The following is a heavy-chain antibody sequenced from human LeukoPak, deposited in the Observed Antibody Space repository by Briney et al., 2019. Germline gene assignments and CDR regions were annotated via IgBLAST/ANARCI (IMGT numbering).Heavy chain of an antibody. CDR2: IYYSGST. CDR3: ARTTYGDMYYFDY. Sequence: SETLSLTCTVSGGSISSSSYYWGWIHQPPGKGLEWIGSIYYSGSTYYNPSLKSRVTISVDTSKNQFSLKLSSVTAADTAVYYCARTTYGDMYYFDYWGQGTLVTVSS. J-gene: IGHJ4*02. CDR1: GGSISSSSYY. D-gene: IGHD4-17*01. V-gene: IGHV4-39*01.